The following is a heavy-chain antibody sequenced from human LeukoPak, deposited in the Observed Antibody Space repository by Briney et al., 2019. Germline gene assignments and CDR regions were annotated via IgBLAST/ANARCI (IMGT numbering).Heavy chain of an antibody. D-gene: IGHD3-10*01. CDR3: AKVGGSGSYFQYFDS. V-gene: IGHV3-9*01. CDR1: GFTFDDYA. J-gene: IGHJ4*02. Sequence: GRSLRLSCAASGFTFDDYAMHWVRHVPGKGLEWVSGIRWNSATMDYVDSVKGRFTISRDNAKNSLYLQMNSLRTEDTALYYCAKVGGSGSYFQYFDSWGQGTLVTVSS. CDR2: IRWNSATM.